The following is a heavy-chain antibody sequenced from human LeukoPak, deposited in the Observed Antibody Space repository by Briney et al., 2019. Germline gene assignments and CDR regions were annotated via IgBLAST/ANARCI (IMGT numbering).Heavy chain of an antibody. CDR2: ISGTGYMT. J-gene: IGHJ4*02. CDR1: GFRFGDYA. Sequence: GGSLRLSCAASGFRFGDYALAWVRQAPGKGLEWVSGISGTGYMTYYADSVKGRFTISRDNSDNTLYLQMNSLRAEDTAFYYCARGSAYHYVNNAYFHYYDYWGQGALVAASS. D-gene: IGHD3-10*02. CDR3: ARGSAYHYVNNAYFHYYDY. V-gene: IGHV3-23*01.